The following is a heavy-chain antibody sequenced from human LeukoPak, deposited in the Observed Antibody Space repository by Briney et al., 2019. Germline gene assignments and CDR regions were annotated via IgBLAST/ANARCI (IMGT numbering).Heavy chain of an antibody. CDR3: ARDRYSGSYYMDV. J-gene: IGHJ6*03. CDR1: GYTFNTYG. V-gene: IGHV1-18*01. Sequence: ASVTVSCKSSGYTFNTYGISWVRQAPGKGREWMGWISDYNGNTRYAQNFQGRVTMTTDTSTSTAYMDLRSLRSDDTAVYYCARDRYSGSYYMDVWGKGTTVTVSS. CDR2: ISDYNGNT. D-gene: IGHD1-26*01.